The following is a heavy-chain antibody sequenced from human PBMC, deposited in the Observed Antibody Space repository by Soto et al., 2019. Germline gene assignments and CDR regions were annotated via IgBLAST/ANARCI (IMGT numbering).Heavy chain of an antibody. CDR1: GGTFSSNA. V-gene: IGHV1-69*06. CDR3: ARSILGSIVWGYYFEY. J-gene: IGHJ4*02. D-gene: IGHD3-22*01. CDR2: IIPIFGTA. Sequence: SVKVSCKASGGTFSSNAINWVRPAPGQVLEWMVGIIPIFGTANYAQKFQGRVTITADKSTSTAYMELRSLRSEDTAVYYGARSILGSIVWGYYFEYWGQGTLVTVSS.